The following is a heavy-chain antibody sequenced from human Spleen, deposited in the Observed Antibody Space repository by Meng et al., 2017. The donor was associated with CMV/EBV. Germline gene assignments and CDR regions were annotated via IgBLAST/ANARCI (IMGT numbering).Heavy chain of an antibody. V-gene: IGHV3-30*02. CDR2: IRFDASNK. Sequence: GESLKISCAGSGFTFSSYWMHWVRQAPGKGLEWVAFIRFDASNKYYADSVKGRFTISRDNSKSTLYLQMNSLRAEDTAVYYCANEQDYGARDYWGQGTLVTVSS. J-gene: IGHJ4*02. CDR3: ANEQDYGARDY. CDR1: GFTFSSYW. D-gene: IGHD4-17*01.